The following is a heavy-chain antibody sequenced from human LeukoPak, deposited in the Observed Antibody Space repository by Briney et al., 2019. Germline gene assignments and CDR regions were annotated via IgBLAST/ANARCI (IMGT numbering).Heavy chain of an antibody. D-gene: IGHD3-22*01. V-gene: IGHV4-59*01. CDR3: ARETYYYDSSGYLY. CDR1: GGSISSYY. CDR2: IYYSGST. Sequence: PSETLSLTCTVSGGSISSYYWSWIRQPPGMGLEWIGYIYYSGSTNYNPSLKSRVTISVDTSKNQFSLKLSSVTAADTAVYYCARETYYYDSSGYLYWGQGTLVTVSS. J-gene: IGHJ4*02.